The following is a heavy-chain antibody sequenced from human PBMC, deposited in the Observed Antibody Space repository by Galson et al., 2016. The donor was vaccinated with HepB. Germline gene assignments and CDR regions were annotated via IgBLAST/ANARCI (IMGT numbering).Heavy chain of an antibody. D-gene: IGHD3-3*01. CDR2: INHSGNT. CDR3: ARGTYYDSATRFDH. Sequence: FNGYYWTWIRQPPGKGLEWIGEINHSGNTNYNPSLKSRVNLSVDMSKKQFSLELTSVTAADTAIYFCARGTYYDSATRFDHWGQGSLVTVAS. CDR1: FNGYY. J-gene: IGHJ5*02. V-gene: IGHV4-34*01.